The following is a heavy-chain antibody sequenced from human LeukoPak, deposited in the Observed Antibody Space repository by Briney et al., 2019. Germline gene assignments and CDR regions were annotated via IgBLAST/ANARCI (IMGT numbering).Heavy chain of an antibody. Sequence: SETLSLTCTVSGGSISSYYWSWIRQPPGKGLEWIGYIYYSGSTNYNPSLKSRVTISVDTSKNQFSLKLSSVTTADTAVYYCARDRRFDPWGQGTLVTVSS. J-gene: IGHJ5*02. CDR2: IYYSGST. V-gene: IGHV4-59*01. CDR3: ARDRRFDP. CDR1: GGSISSYY.